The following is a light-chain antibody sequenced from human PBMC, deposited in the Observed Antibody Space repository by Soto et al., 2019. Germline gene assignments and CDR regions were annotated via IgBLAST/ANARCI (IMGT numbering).Light chain of an antibody. Sequence: QPVLTQSPSASASLGASVKLTCTLSSGHSSYAIAWHQQQPEKGPRYLMKVNSDGSHTKGDGIPDRFSGSSSGAERYLTISSLQSEDEADYYCQTGGTGIRVFGGGTKLTVL. CDR2: VNSDGSH. CDR1: SGHSSYA. J-gene: IGLJ2*01. CDR3: QTGGTGIRV. V-gene: IGLV4-69*01.